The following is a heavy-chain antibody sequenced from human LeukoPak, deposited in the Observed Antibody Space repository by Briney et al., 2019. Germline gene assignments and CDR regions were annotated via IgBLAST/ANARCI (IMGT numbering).Heavy chain of an antibody. CDR2: IYSGGNT. J-gene: IGHJ6*02. D-gene: IGHD2-2*01. Sequence: GGSLRLSCAASGFTVSNTYMSWVRQAPGKGLEWVSVIYSGGNTYYADSVKGRFTISRDNAKNSLYLQMNSLRAEDTAVYYCARALGYCSSTSCYFGNYYYGMDVWGQGTTVTVSS. CDR1: GFTVSNTY. V-gene: IGHV3-53*01. CDR3: ARALGYCSSTSCYFGNYYYGMDV.